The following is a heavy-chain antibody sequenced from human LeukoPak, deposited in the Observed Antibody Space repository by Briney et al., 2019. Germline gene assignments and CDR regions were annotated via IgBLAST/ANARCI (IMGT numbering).Heavy chain of an antibody. J-gene: IGHJ3*02. D-gene: IGHD6-13*01. CDR1: GYSFRSFW. CDR2: IYPGDSET. Sequence: GESLKISCKGSGYSFRSFWIGWVRQMPGKGLDWMGIIYPGDSETIYSPSFQGRVTISADESISTAYLQWSSLTASDTAIYYCARDGTLDIWGHGTVVTVSS. CDR3: ARDGTLDI. V-gene: IGHV5-51*01.